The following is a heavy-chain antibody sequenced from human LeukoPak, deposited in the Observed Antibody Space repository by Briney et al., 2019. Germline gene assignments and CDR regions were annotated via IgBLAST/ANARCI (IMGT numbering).Heavy chain of an antibody. CDR2: IKQDGSEK. Sequence: PGGSLRLSCAASGFSFSSFWMSWVRQAPGKGLEWVANIKQDGSEKYYVDSVKGRFTISRDNAKNSLYLQMNSLRAEDTAVYYCARDDQIRGYYYGSGSWCYFDFWGQGTLVTVSS. CDR3: ARDDQIRGYYYGSGSWCYFDF. CDR1: GFSFSSFW. J-gene: IGHJ4*02. V-gene: IGHV3-7*01. D-gene: IGHD3-10*01.